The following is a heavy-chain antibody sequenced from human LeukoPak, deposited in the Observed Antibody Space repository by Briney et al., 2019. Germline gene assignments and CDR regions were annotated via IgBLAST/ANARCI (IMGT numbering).Heavy chain of an antibody. Sequence: GGSLRLSCAASGFTVSSNYMSWVRQAPGKGLEWVSVIYSGGSTYYADSVKGRFTISRDNSKNTLYLQMNSLRAEDTAVYYCARIGDTAMDVYYYYGMDVWGQGTTVTVSS. J-gene: IGHJ6*02. CDR1: GFTVSSNY. D-gene: IGHD5-18*01. CDR3: ARIGDTAMDVYYYYGMDV. CDR2: IYSGGST. V-gene: IGHV3-66*01.